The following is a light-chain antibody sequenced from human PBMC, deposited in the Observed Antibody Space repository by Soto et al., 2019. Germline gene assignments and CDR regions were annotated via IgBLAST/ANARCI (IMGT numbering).Light chain of an antibody. CDR2: EVN. CDR1: SSDVGSYTY. V-gene: IGLV2-14*01. J-gene: IGLJ1*01. Sequence: GASSDVGSYTYVSWYQQHPGKAPKLMIYEVNNRPSGVSNRFSGSKSGNTASLTISGLQAEDEADYYCSSYTSSSTLYVFGTGTKVTV. CDR3: SSYTSSSTLYV.